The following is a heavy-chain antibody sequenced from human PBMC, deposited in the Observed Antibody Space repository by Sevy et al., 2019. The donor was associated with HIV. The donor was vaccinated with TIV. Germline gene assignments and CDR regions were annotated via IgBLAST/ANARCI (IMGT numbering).Heavy chain of an antibody. D-gene: IGHD3-22*01. CDR1: GYTFTSYG. Sequence: ASVKVSCKASGYTFTSYGISWVRQAPGQGLEWMGWISAYNGNTNYAQKLQGRVTMTTDTSTGTAYMELTSLRSDDTAEYYCGRDGGGSSSGYPIYYYYGMDVWGQGTTVTVSS. CDR2: ISAYNGNT. J-gene: IGHJ6*02. V-gene: IGHV1-18*01. CDR3: GRDGGGSSSGYPIYYYYGMDV.